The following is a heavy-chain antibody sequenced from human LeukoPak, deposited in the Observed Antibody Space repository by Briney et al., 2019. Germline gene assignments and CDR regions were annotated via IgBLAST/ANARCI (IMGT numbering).Heavy chain of an antibody. V-gene: IGHV1-46*03. D-gene: IGHD2-21*01. Sequence: GASVKVSCKASGYTFTSYYMHWVRQAPGQGLEWMGIINPSGGSTSYAQKFQGRVTMTRDTSTSTVYMELSSLRSEDTAAYYCARDRHIVVVIATEDAFDIWGQGTMVTVSS. CDR3: ARDRHIVVVIATEDAFDI. J-gene: IGHJ3*02. CDR2: INPSGGST. CDR1: GYTFTSYY.